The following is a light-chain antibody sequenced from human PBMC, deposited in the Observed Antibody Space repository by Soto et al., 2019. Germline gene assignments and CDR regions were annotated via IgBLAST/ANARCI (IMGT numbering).Light chain of an antibody. J-gene: IGKJ2*01. CDR1: QSIDNW. Sequence: DIPMTQSPSSLSASVGDRVTITCRASQSIDNWLAWYQQKPGKAPKLLIFRASTLTSGVPLRFSGSGFGTQFTLTISSLQPDDFATYYCQQYNTYSEYTFGQGTKLEIK. V-gene: IGKV1-5*03. CDR2: RAS. CDR3: QQYNTYSEYT.